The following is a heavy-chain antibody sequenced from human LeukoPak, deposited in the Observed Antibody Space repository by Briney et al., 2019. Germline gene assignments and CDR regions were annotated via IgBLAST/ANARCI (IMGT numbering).Heavy chain of an antibody. J-gene: IGHJ4*02. CDR1: GCSVSSSY. CDR2: IYASGRT. CDR3: AREPQLDTIDY. V-gene: IGHV4-4*07. Sequence: SETLSLTCSVSGCSVSSSYWSWIRQPAGKGLEWIGRIYASGRTNDNPSLKSRVTMSVDTSKKQCSPKLSSVTAADTAVYYCAREPQLDTIDYWGQGTLVTVSS. D-gene: IGHD6-6*01.